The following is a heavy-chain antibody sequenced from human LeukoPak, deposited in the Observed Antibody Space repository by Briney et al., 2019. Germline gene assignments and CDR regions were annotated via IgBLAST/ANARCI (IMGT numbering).Heavy chain of an antibody. J-gene: IGHJ3*02. CDR2: ISGSGGST. D-gene: IGHD3-22*01. CDR1: GCTFSSYA. Sequence: GGSLRLSCAASGCTFSSYAMSWVRQAPGKGLEWVSAISGSGGSTYYADSVKGRFTISRDNSKNTLYLQMNSLRAEDTAVYYCAKGGAYYYDSSGYFSIWGQGTMVTVSS. CDR3: AKGGAYYYDSSGYFSI. V-gene: IGHV3-23*01.